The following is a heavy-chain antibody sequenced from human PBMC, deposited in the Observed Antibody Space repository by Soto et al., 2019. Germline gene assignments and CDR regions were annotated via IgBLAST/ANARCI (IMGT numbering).Heavy chain of an antibody. Sequence: QVQLVQSGAEVKRPGSSVKVSCKASGGTFSTYTINWVRQAPGQGLEWMGGVIPIFATANYAQKFQDRVTITADDYTNTAYMELSSLRFEDTAVYYCARETDWYFDLWGRGTLVTVSS. J-gene: IGHJ2*01. CDR3: ARETDWYFDL. CDR2: VIPIFATA. V-gene: IGHV1-69*12. CDR1: GGTFSTYT.